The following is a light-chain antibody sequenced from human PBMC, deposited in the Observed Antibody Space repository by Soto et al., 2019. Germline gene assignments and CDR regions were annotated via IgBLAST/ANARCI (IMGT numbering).Light chain of an antibody. CDR1: SSDVGRYNY. V-gene: IGLV2-14*03. CDR3: NSYAGIGYV. Sequence: SVLTQPASVSGSPGQAITISCTGTSSDVGRYNYVSWYQQFPGKAPKLIIYGVSNRPSGVSNRFSGSKSGNTASLTISGLQAEDEADYYCNSYAGIGYVFGTGTKVTVL. CDR2: GVS. J-gene: IGLJ1*01.